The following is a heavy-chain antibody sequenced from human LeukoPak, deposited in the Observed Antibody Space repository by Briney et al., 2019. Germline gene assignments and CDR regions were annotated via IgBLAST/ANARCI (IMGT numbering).Heavy chain of an antibody. V-gene: IGHV3-21*01. CDR1: GFTFSSYW. CDR2: ISSSSSYI. J-gene: IGHJ4*02. D-gene: IGHD1-26*01. CDR3: ARVGATSWY. Sequence: GGSLRLSCAASGFTFSSYWMHWVRQAPGRGLEWVSSISSSSSYIYYADSVKGRFTISRDNAKNSLYLQMNSLRAEDTAVYYCARVGATSWYWGQGTLVTVSS.